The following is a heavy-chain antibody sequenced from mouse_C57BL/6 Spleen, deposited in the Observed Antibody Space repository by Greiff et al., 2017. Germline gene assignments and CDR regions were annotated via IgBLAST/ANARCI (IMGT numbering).Heavy chain of an antibody. CDR2: ISYDGSN. D-gene: IGHD4-1*01. J-gene: IGHJ2*01. CDR1: GYSITSGYY. Sequence: EVKLMESGPGLVKPSQSLSLTCSVTGYSITSGYYWNWIRQFPGNKLEWMGYISYDGSNNYNPSLKNRISITRDTSKNQFFLKLNSVTTEDTATYYCARENWDDVDYWGQGTTLTVSS. V-gene: IGHV3-6*01. CDR3: ARENWDDVDY.